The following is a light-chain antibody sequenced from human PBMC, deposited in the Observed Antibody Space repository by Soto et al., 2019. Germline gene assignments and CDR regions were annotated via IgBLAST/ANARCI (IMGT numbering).Light chain of an antibody. J-gene: IGKJ1*01. CDR3: QQYDSYPRT. Sequence: EFVFTSSPGTLSFSLWEGPTLSCLASQTISITYLTWYQQKPGQAPRLLISRASSRAADIPDRFSGSGSGTDFTLTISRLQPDDFAVYYCQQYDSYPRTFGQGTKVDIK. V-gene: IGKV3-20*01. CDR1: QTISITY. CDR2: RAS.